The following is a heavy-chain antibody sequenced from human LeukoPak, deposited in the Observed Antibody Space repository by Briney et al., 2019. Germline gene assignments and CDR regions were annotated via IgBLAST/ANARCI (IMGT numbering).Heavy chain of an antibody. CDR2: ISAYNGNT. Sequence: ASVKVSCKASGYTFTSYGISWVRQAPGRGLEWMGWISAYNGNTNYAQKLQGRVTMTTDTSTSTAYMELRSLRSDDTAVYYCARAPLRAAAGLYWFDPWGQGTLVTVSS. CDR3: ARAPLRAAAGLYWFDP. J-gene: IGHJ5*02. D-gene: IGHD6-13*01. CDR1: GYTFTSYG. V-gene: IGHV1-18*01.